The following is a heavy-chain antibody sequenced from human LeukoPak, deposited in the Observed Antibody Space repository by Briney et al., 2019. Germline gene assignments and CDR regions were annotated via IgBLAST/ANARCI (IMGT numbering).Heavy chain of an antibody. CDR2: IYSGGNT. CDR3: ARGTVTAPDY. Sequence: TGGSLRLSCAASGFSVSNTYMSWVRQAPGKGLEWVSIIYSGGNTYYADSVKGRFIISRDNSKNTLYLQMNRLRPEDTAVYYCARGTVTAPDYWGQGTLVTVSS. V-gene: IGHV3-53*01. CDR1: GFSVSNTY. J-gene: IGHJ4*02. D-gene: IGHD2-21*02.